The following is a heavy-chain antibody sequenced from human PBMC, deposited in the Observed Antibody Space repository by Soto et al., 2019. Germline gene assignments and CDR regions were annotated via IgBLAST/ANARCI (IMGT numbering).Heavy chain of an antibody. V-gene: IGHV3-74*01. D-gene: IGHD3-16*01. CDR2: INSDGSST. Sequence: GGSLRLSCAASGFTFRSNWMHWVRQAPGKGLVWVSRINSDGSSTSYADSVKGRFTISRDNAKNTLYLQMNSLRAEDTAVYYCARDPNYDYVWGSPNWFDPWGQGTLVTVSS. J-gene: IGHJ5*02. CDR3: ARDPNYDYVWGSPNWFDP. CDR1: GFTFRSNW.